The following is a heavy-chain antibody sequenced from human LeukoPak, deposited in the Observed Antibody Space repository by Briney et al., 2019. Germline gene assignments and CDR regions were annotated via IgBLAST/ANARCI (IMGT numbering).Heavy chain of an antibody. CDR2: INHSGST. V-gene: IGHV4-34*01. Sequence: SETLSLTCAVYGGSFSGYYWSWIRQPPGKGLEWIGEINHSGSTNYNPSLKSRVTISVDTSKNQFSLKLSSVTAADTDVYYCARAPTPRYFSGPNFDYWGKETLVTVSS. CDR3: ARAPTPRYFSGPNFDY. J-gene: IGHJ4*02. CDR1: GGSFSGYY. D-gene: IGHD3-10*01.